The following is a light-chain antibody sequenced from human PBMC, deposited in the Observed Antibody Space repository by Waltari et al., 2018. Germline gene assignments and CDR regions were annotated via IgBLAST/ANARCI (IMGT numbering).Light chain of an antibody. CDR3: NSYTGSSSWV. J-gene: IGLJ3*02. CDR1: ASDVAFYNY. CDR2: DVS. Sequence: QSALTQPASVSGSPGQSITISCTGTASDVAFYNYVSWYQQHPGKAPKVIIYDVSERPSGVSSRCSGSKSGNTAYLTISGLQAEDEADYYCNSYTGSSSWVFGGGTKLTV. V-gene: IGLV2-14*03.